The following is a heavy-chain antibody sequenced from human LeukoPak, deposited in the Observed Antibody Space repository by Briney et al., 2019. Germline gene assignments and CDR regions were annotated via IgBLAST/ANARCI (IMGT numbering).Heavy chain of an antibody. V-gene: IGHV4-59*08. J-gene: IGHJ4*02. Sequence: SETLSLTCTVSGDSISTYYWSWIRQPPGKGLEWIGCMYSSGSTNYNPSLKSRVTVSVDKSRNQFSLTLSSVTAADTAVYYCAGHSSGYDFEFGYWGQGSLVTVSS. CDR2: MYSSGST. CDR1: GDSISTYY. CDR3: AGHSSGYDFEFGY. D-gene: IGHD5-12*01.